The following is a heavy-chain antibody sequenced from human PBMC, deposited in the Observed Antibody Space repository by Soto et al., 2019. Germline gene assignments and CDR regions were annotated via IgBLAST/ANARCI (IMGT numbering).Heavy chain of an antibody. CDR3: AKSLYSGYDWFYFDY. V-gene: IGHV3-23*01. D-gene: IGHD5-12*01. Sequence: GGSLRLSCAASGFPFSSYAMSWVRQAPGKGLEWVSAISGSGGSTYYADSVKGRFTISRDNSKNTLYLQMNSLRAEDTAVYYCAKSLYSGYDWFYFDYWGQGTLVTVSS. J-gene: IGHJ4*02. CDR1: GFPFSSYA. CDR2: ISGSGGST.